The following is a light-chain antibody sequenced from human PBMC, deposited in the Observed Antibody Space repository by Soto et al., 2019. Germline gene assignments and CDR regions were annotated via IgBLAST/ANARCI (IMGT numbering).Light chain of an antibody. Sequence: QSVLTQPASVSGSPGQSITISCTGTSSDVGGYNYVSWYQQHPDKAPKLMIYDVNNRPSGVSNRFSGSKSGNTASLTISGLQAEDEADYYCSSYTSSSTSYVFGTGTKLTVL. CDR1: SSDVGGYNY. V-gene: IGLV2-14*01. CDR3: SSYTSSSTSYV. J-gene: IGLJ1*01. CDR2: DVN.